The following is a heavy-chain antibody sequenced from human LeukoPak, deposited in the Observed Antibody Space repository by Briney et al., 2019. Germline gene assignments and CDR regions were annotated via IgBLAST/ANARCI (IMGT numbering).Heavy chain of an antibody. J-gene: IGHJ4*02. CDR3: AKTQGSSWYGADY. Sequence: GRSLRLSCAASGFTFSGYGMHWVRHGPGKGLEWVALISYDGSNKYHADSVKARFTISRNNSKNTLYLQMNSLRVEDTAVYYCAKTQGSSWYGADYWGQGTLVTVSS. CDR1: GFTFSGYG. CDR2: ISYDGSNK. V-gene: IGHV3-30*18. D-gene: IGHD6-13*01.